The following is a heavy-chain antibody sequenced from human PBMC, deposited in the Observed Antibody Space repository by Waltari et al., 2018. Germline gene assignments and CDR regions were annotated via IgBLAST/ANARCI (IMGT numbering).Heavy chain of an antibody. Sequence: QVQLQQWGAGLLKPSETLSLTCAVYGGSFSGYYWSWIRQPPGKGLEWIGEINHSGSTTYTPSLKSRVTISVDTSKNQFSLKLSSVTAADTAVYYCARGLGNYSSSWLGYWGQGTLVTVSS. D-gene: IGHD6-13*01. CDR3: ARGLGNYSSSWLGY. J-gene: IGHJ4*02. CDR2: INHSGST. V-gene: IGHV4-34*01. CDR1: GGSFSGYY.